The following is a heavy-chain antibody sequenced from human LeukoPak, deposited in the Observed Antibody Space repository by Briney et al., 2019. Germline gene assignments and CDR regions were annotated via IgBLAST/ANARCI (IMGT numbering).Heavy chain of an antibody. CDR2: INPTAGNT. CDR1: GYTFSNYY. V-gene: IGHV1-46*01. CDR3: ARIRDGYNDAYDI. D-gene: IGHD5-24*01. Sequence: ASVKASCKASGYTFSNYYLHWVRQAPGQGLEWMGLINPTAGNTYYAQRFQGRVTMTRNTSTSTVYMELSSLRSEDTAVYYCARIRDGYNDAYDIWGQGTLVTVTS. J-gene: IGHJ3*02.